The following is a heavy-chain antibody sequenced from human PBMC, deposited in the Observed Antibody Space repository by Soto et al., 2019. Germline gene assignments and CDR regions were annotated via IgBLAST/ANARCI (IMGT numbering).Heavy chain of an antibody. CDR3: AKASLASGGYDDY. CDR2: ISGSGGST. V-gene: IGHV3-23*01. D-gene: IGHD5-12*01. Sequence: GGSLRLSCAASGFTFSSYAMSWVRQAPGKGLEWVSAISGSGGSTYYADYVKGRFTISRDNSKNTLYLQMNSLRAEDTAVYYCAKASLASGGYDDYWGPETMVTVSS. J-gene: IGHJ4*02. CDR1: GFTFSSYA.